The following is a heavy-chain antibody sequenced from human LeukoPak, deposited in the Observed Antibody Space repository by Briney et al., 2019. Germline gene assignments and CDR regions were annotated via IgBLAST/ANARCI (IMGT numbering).Heavy chain of an antibody. D-gene: IGHD2-2*01. CDR3: ARHIHQLLPNWFDP. J-gene: IGHJ5*02. Sequence: SETLSLTCTVSGGSISSYYWSWIRQPPGKGLEWIGYIYYSGSTNYNPSLKSRVTISVDTSKNQFSLKLSSVTAADTAVYYCARHIHQLLPNWFDPWGQGTLVTVSS. CDR2: IYYSGST. V-gene: IGHV4-59*08. CDR1: GGSISSYY.